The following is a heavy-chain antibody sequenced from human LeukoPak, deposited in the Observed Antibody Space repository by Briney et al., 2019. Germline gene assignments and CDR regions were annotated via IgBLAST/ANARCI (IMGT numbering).Heavy chain of an antibody. V-gene: IGHV3-23*01. CDR3: AKGIYDMDI. CDR2: ISGSSRST. Sequence: GGSLRLSCAASGFTFSSYAMSWVRQAPGKGLEWVSTISGSSRSTYYADSVKGRFAISRDNSKNTLYLQMNSLRAEDTAVYFCAKGIYDMDIWGQGTTVTVSS. CDR1: GFTFSSYA. J-gene: IGHJ6*02.